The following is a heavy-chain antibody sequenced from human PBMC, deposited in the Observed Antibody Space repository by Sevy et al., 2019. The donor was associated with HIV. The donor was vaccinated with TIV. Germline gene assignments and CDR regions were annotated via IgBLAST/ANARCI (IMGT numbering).Heavy chain of an antibody. CDR2: IFYDGRIT. Sequence: GGSLRLSCTTSGFTFSTFGMHWVRQAPGKGLEWVAAIFYDGRITYYADSVKGRFTISRDNSKNTLYLQMNSLRAEDTAVYYCARESGSKWYFDLWGRGTLVTVSS. CDR3: ARESGSKWYFDL. J-gene: IGHJ2*01. V-gene: IGHV3-33*01. CDR1: GFTFSTFG. D-gene: IGHD1-26*01.